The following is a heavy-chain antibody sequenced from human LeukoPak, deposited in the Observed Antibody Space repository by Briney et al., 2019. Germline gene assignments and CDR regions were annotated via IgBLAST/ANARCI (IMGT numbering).Heavy chain of an antibody. Sequence: GGSLRLSCAASGFTFSSYWMSWVRQAPGKGLEWVANIKQDGSEKYYVDSVKGRFTISRDNAKNSLYLQMNSLRAEDTAVYYCARAGVDILTGFDYWGQGTLVTVSS. D-gene: IGHD3-9*01. J-gene: IGHJ4*02. CDR2: IKQDGSEK. V-gene: IGHV3-7*01. CDR3: ARAGVDILTGFDY. CDR1: GFTFSSYW.